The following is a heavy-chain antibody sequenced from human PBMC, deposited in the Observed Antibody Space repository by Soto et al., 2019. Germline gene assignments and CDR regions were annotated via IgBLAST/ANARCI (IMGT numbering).Heavy chain of an antibody. V-gene: IGHV3-23*01. CDR3: AKDPCSSWYCKYFEY. Sequence: GGSLRLSCAASVFRFSTYAMNWVRQTPGKGLEWVSGISGTDGSTYYADSVRGRLTISRDNSKNTLYLQMNSLRAEDTAVYYCAKDPCSSWYCKYFEYWGQGTLVTVSS. D-gene: IGHD6-13*01. J-gene: IGHJ4*02. CDR1: VFRFSTYA. CDR2: ISGTDGST.